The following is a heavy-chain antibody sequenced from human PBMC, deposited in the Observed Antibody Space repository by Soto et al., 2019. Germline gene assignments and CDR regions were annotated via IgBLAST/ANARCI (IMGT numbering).Heavy chain of an antibody. D-gene: IGHD6-19*01. CDR3: ARGLIAVAGTRWFDP. CDR2: IIPIFGTA. CDR1: GGTFSSYA. J-gene: IGHJ5*02. Sequence: SVKVSCKASGGTFSSYAISWVRQAPGQGLEWMGGIIPIFGTANYAQKFQGRVTITADESTSTAYMELSSLRSEDTAVYYCARGLIAVAGTRWFDPWGQGTLVTVSS. V-gene: IGHV1-69*13.